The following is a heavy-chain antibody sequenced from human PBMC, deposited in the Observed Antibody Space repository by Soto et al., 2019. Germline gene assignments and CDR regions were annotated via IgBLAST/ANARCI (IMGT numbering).Heavy chain of an antibody. Sequence: ASMKVSCKASGYTFTSYSMHCVRQSPGQMLAWMGWINAGNGNTKYSQKFQGRVTITRDTSASTAHMELSSLRSEDTAVYYCARRAETNGWNGFGADKYYFDFWGQGTLVTVSS. CDR3: ARRAETNGWNGFGADKYYFDF. CDR1: GYTFTSYS. D-gene: IGHD1-1*01. J-gene: IGHJ4*02. CDR2: INAGNGNT. V-gene: IGHV1-3*01.